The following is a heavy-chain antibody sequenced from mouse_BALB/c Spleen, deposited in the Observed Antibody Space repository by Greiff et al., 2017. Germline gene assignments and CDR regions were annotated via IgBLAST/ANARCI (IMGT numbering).Heavy chain of an antibody. J-gene: IGHJ4*01. CDR2: INSNGGST. CDR3: ARTEDYDGYYYAMDY. V-gene: IGHV5-6-3*01. D-gene: IGHD2-4*01. Sequence: EVKLVESGGGLVQPGGSLKLSCAASGFTFSSYGMSWVRQTPDKRLELVATINSNGGSTYYPDSVKGRFTISRDNAKNTLYLQMSSLKSEDTAMYYCARTEDYDGYYYAMDYWGQGTSVTVSS. CDR1: GFTFSSYG.